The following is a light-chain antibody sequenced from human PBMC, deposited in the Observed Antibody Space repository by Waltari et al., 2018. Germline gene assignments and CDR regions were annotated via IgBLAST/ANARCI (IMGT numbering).Light chain of an antibody. V-gene: IGLV2-14*01. CDR1: SSDIGVANY. Sequence: ALTQPASVSGSPGQSLTISCTGTSSDIGVANYVSWYQQYPGQAPKVIMSEVTKRPSGVSNRFSGSKSGNTASLTISGLQAEDEADYYCSSYSTISSPVQFGGGTTLTVL. CDR3: SSYSTISSPVQ. CDR2: EVT. J-gene: IGLJ2*01.